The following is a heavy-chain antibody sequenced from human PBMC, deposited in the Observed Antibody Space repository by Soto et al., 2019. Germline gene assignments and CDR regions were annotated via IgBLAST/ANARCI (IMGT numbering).Heavy chain of an antibody. Sequence: SLTCNVSGASVSHGYWSWIRQPPGKGLEWIGFMYFGGSFNYNPSLTSRATISVETSKNQFSMKLTSVTASDTAVYYCARSYYDSTGFAVDPWGQGTLVTVSS. D-gene: IGHD3-22*01. V-gene: IGHV4-59*02. CDR1: GASVSHGY. CDR2: MYFGGSF. CDR3: ARSYYDSTGFAVDP. J-gene: IGHJ5*02.